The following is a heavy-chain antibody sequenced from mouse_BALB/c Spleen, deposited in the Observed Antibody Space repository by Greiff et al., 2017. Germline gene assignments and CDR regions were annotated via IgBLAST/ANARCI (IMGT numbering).Heavy chain of an antibody. CDR1: GFTFSSYA. Sequence: EVQGVESGGGLVKPGGSLKLSCAASGFTFSSYAMSWVRQTPEKRLEWVASISSGGSTYYPDSVKGRFTISRDNARNILYLQMSSLRSEDTAMYYCARGGGYYVDFDYWGQGTTLTVSS. J-gene: IGHJ2*01. D-gene: IGHD2-3*01. CDR3: ARGGGYYVDFDY. CDR2: ISSGGST. V-gene: IGHV5-6-5*01.